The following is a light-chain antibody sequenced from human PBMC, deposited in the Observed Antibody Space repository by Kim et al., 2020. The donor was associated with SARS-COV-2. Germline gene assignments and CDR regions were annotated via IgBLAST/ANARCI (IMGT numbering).Light chain of an antibody. CDR1: QSISNW. Sequence: DIQMTQSPSTLSASIGDRVTVTCRASQSISNWLAWYQQKPGKAPKLLIYDASSLESGVPSRFSGSGSGTEFTLTISSLQPDDFATYYCQQYNGYSWTCGQGTKVEIK. J-gene: IGKJ1*01. V-gene: IGKV1-5*01. CDR3: QQYNGYSWT. CDR2: DAS.